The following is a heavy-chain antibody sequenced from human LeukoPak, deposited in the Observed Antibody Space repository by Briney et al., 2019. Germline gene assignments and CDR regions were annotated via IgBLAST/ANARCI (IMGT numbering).Heavy chain of an antibody. CDR1: GGSTTSYD. J-gene: IGHJ4*02. CDR2: MYSSGTT. V-gene: IGHV4-59*01. Sequence: PSETLSLTCTLSGGSTTSYDWSWIRQPRGKGLEWIGYMYSSGTTSYNPSLKSRVSISVDPSKNQFSLTLTSVTAADTAVYYCASDWGGNSMYEYWGQGILVTVSS. D-gene: IGHD4-23*01. CDR3: ASDWGGNSMYEY.